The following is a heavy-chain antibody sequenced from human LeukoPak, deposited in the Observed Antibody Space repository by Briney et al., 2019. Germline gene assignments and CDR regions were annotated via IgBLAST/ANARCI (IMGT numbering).Heavy chain of an antibody. CDR3: TTGITRNY. Sequence: GGSLRLSCAASGFTFSNAWMSWVRQAPGKGLEWAGRIKSKTDGGTTDYAAPVKGRFTISRDDSKNTLYLQMNSLKTEDTAVYYCTTGITRNYWGQGTLVTVSS. CDR1: GFTFSNAW. D-gene: IGHD3-10*01. CDR2: IKSKTDGGTT. J-gene: IGHJ4*02. V-gene: IGHV3-15*01.